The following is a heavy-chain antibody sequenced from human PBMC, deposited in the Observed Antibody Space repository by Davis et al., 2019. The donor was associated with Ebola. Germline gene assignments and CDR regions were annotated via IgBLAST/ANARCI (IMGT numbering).Heavy chain of an antibody. CDR1: GFTFSTYS. CDR2: ITGNSVYT. CDR3: HSGYLNYYYYGMDV. D-gene: IGHD5-12*01. V-gene: IGHV3-21*01. Sequence: PGGSLRLSCSVSGFTFSTYSMSWVRQAPGEGLEWVSTITGNSVYTWYAESVKGRFTISRDNAKNSLYLQMNSLRAEDTAVYYCHSGYLNYYYYGMDVWGKGTTVTVSS. J-gene: IGHJ6*04.